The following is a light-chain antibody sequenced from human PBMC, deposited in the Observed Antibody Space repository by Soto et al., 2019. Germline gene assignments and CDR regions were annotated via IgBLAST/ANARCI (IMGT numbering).Light chain of an antibody. CDR1: QSVGNY. Sequence: EIVMTQSPATLSVSPGERATLSCRASQSVGNYLAWYQQKPGQAPRLLIYGASNRATGIPARFSGSGSGTEFTLTISSLQSEDFAVYYCQQYNSWPPRYTFGQGTKLEIK. J-gene: IGKJ2*01. CDR2: GAS. V-gene: IGKV3-15*01. CDR3: QQYNSWPPRYT.